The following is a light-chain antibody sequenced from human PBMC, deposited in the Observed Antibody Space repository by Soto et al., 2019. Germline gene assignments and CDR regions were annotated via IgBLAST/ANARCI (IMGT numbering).Light chain of an antibody. CDR2: LEGSGSY. J-gene: IGLJ3*02. CDR1: SGHSSNI. V-gene: IGLV4-60*02. Sequence: QSVLTQSSSASASLGSSVKLTCTLSSGHSSNIIAWHQQQPGKAPRYLMKLEGSGSYNKGSGVPDRFSGSSSGADRYLTISNLQFEDAADYYCETWDSNTNWVFGGGTNLTVL. CDR3: ETWDSNTNWV.